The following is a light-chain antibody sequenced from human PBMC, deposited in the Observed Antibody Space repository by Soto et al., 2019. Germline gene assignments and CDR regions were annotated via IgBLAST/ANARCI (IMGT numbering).Light chain of an antibody. V-gene: IGLV2-14*01. Sequence: QSALTQPASVSGSPGQSITISCTGTSSDVGGYDFVSWYQHHPGKVPKLMIFEVSKRPSGVPERFSGSKSGTSASLAITGLQAEDEADYYCQAYDYSLTAFVFGGGTKVTVL. CDR3: QAYDYSLTAFV. CDR2: EVS. CDR1: SSDVGGYDF. J-gene: IGLJ3*02.